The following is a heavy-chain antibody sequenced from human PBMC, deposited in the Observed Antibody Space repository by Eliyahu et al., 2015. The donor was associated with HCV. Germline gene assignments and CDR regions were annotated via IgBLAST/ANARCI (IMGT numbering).Heavy chain of an antibody. D-gene: IGHD3-16*01. Sequence: EVQLLESGGGLVQPGESLRLSCAASGSIFXXYAMSWVRQAPGKGLEWVSAISVSGTXTYYAXSVKGRFTISRDNSKNTLYLQMNSLRADDTAVYYCAHRGGDNDYNKYYYGLDVWGQGTTVTVSS. CDR1: GSIFXXYA. CDR3: AHRGGDNDYNKYYYGLDV. J-gene: IGHJ6*02. CDR2: ISVSGTXT. V-gene: IGHV3-23*01.